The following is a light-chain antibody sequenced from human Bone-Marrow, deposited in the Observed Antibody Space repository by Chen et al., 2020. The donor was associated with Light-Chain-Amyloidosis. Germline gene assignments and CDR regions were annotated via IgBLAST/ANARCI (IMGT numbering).Light chain of an antibody. J-gene: IGLJ1*01. CDR2: AVS. Sequence: QSALTQPASVSGSPGQSITISCTGTSGDVGTYNYVSWYQQHPGKAPKLMLYAVSNRPSGVSNRFSGSKSGNTASLTISGLQAEDEADYYCSSFTSSSSYVFGPGTKVTVL. V-gene: IGLV2-14*01. CDR1: SGDVGTYNY. CDR3: SSFTSSSSYV.